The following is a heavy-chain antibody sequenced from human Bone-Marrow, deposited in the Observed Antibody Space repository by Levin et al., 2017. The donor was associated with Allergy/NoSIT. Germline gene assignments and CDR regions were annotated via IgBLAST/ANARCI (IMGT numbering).Heavy chain of an antibody. CDR3: ARDQRVQDYYGMDV. D-gene: IGHD4/OR15-4a*01. CDR1: GFTFSSYA. V-gene: IGHV3-30-3*01. CDR2: ISYDGSNK. J-gene: IGHJ6*02. Sequence: GGSLRLSCAASGFTFSSYAMHWVRQAPGKGLEWVAVISYDGSNKYYADSVKGRFTISRDNSKNTLYLQMNSLRAEDTAVYYCARDQRVQDYYGMDVWGQGTTVTVSS.